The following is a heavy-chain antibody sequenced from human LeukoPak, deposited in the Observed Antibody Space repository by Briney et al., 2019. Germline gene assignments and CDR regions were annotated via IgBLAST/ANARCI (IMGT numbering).Heavy chain of an antibody. D-gene: IGHD3-22*01. CDR3: AQSVGSSSGYAFDL. V-gene: IGHV3-15*07. CDR1: GFTFTNAW. CDR2: IKSKTDGGTT. J-gene: IGHJ2*01. Sequence: GGSLRLSCAASGFTFTNAWMNWVRQAPGKGLEWVGRIKSKTDGGTTDYTAPVKGRFTISRDDSKNTLYLQMNSLNTEDTAVYYCAQSVGSSSGYAFDLWGRGTLVTVSS.